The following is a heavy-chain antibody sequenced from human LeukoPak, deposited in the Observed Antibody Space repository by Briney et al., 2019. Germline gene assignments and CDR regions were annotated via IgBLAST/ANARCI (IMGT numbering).Heavy chain of an antibody. CDR1: GFTFSSYG. V-gene: IGHV3-30*02. CDR2: IRYDGSNK. CDR3: ASIVVVAADVKNDY. D-gene: IGHD3-22*01. Sequence: GGSLRLSCAASGFTFSSYGMHWVRQAPGKGLEWVAFIRYDGSNKYYADSVKGRFTSSRDNYKIPRYLQINSRRAEDTSVYYCASIVVVAADVKNDYWGQGTLVSVSS. J-gene: IGHJ4*02.